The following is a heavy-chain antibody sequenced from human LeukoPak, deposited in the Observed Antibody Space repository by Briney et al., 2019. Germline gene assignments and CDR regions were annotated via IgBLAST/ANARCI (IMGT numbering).Heavy chain of an antibody. CDR3: AKDNRRHYTSGPNPDSLH. CDR2: INWNGGST. D-gene: IGHD6-19*01. CDR1: GFTFDDYG. Sequence: GGSLRLSCAASGFTFDDYGMSWVRQAPGKGLEWVSGINWNGGSTGYADSVKGRFTISRDNAKNSLYLQMNSLRVEDTAFYYCAKDNRRHYTSGPNPDSLHWGQGALVTVSS. J-gene: IGHJ4*02. V-gene: IGHV3-20*04.